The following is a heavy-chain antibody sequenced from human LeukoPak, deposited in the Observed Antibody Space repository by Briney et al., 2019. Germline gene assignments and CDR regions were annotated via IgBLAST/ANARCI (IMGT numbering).Heavy chain of an antibody. J-gene: IGHJ4*02. CDR2: ISGSGSAT. CDR3: ARDRRAVAVAGYFDY. V-gene: IGHV3-23*01. Sequence: GGSLRLSCAASAFTFNNYAMNWVRQAPGKGLEWVSAISGSGSATYYADSVKGRFTISRDNSKNTLYLQMNSLRAEDTAVYYCARDRRAVAVAGYFDYWGQGTLVTVSS. CDR1: AFTFNNYA. D-gene: IGHD6-19*01.